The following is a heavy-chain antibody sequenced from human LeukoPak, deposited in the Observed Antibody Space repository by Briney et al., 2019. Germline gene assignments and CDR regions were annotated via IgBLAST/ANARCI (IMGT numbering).Heavy chain of an antibody. J-gene: IGHJ6*03. D-gene: IGHD3-10*01. CDR3: ARDAMVRGVTLPFYYYYMDV. Sequence: SETLSLTCTVSGSSISSSDYYWGWIRQPPGKGLEWIGSLYYIGSTYYNPSLKSRVTISVDTSKNQFSLKLSSVTAADTAVYYCARDAMVRGVTLPFYYYYMDVWGKGTTVTISS. CDR1: GSSISSSDYY. CDR2: LYYIGST. V-gene: IGHV4-39*07.